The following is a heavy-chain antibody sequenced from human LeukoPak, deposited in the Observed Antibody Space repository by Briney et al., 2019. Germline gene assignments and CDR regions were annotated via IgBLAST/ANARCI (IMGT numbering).Heavy chain of an antibody. J-gene: IGHJ3*02. Sequence: GRSLRLSCAASGFTFSSYGMHWVRQAPGKGLEWVAVISYDGSNKYYADSVKGRFTISRDNSKNTLYLQMNSLRAEDTAVYYCLGGNAFDIWGQATMVTVSS. D-gene: IGHD2-15*01. V-gene: IGHV3-30*03. CDR1: GFTFSSYG. CDR3: LGGNAFDI. CDR2: ISYDGSNK.